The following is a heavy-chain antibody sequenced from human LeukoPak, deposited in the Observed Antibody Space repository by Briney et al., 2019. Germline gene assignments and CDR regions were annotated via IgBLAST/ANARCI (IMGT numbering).Heavy chain of an antibody. CDR1: GGSISSYY. J-gene: IGHJ2*01. CDR2: IYYSGST. Sequence: PSETLSLTCTVSGGSISSYYWSWIRQPPGKGLEWIGYIYYSGSTNYNPSLKSRVTISVDTSKNQFSLKLSSVTAADTAVYYCARNIVVVTADASSGWYFDLWGRGTLVTVSS. V-gene: IGHV4-59*01. D-gene: IGHD2-21*02. CDR3: ARNIVVVTADASSGWYFDL.